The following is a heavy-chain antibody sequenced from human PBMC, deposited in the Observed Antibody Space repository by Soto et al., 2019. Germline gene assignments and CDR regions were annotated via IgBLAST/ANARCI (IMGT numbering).Heavy chain of an antibody. CDR3: ARGPGYCSATSCYFYFDD. Sequence: GGSLRLSCAASGFTFSGDIMNWVRQAPGKGLEWVSSISGSSTYIYYTDSVKGRFTISRDNAKNSLYLQVSSLRAEDTAVYYCARGPGYCSATSCYFYFDDWGQGTLVTVSS. J-gene: IGHJ4*02. V-gene: IGHV3-21*01. CDR2: ISGSSTYI. D-gene: IGHD2-2*01. CDR1: GFTFSGDI.